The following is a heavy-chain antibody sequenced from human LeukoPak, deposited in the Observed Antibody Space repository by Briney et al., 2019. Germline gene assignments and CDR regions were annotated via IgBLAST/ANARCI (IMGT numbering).Heavy chain of an antibody. V-gene: IGHV1-8*01. CDR3: ARFRYCSSTSCRKWGSNWLDP. CDR1: GYTFTSYD. CDR2: MNPNSGNT. D-gene: IGHD2-2*01. J-gene: IGHJ5*02. Sequence: ASVKVSCKASGYTFTSYDINWVRQATGQGLEWMGWMNPNSGNTGYAQKFQGRVTMTRNTSISTAYMELSSLRSEDTAVYYCARFRYCSSTSCRKWGSNWLDPWGQGTLVTVSS.